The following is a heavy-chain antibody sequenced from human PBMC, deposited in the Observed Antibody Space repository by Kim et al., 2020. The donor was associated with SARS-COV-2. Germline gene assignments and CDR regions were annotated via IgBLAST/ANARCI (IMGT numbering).Heavy chain of an antibody. CDR2: ISKNGETT. CDR3: AIDPPWRVAENY. D-gene: IGHD6-19*01. V-gene: IGHV3-23*01. J-gene: IGHJ1*01. CDR1: GFTFRNYA. Sequence: GGSLRLSCAASGFTFRNYAMSWVRQSPGKGLEWVSTISKNGETTYYSDSVKGRFTISRDNSKNTVNLQMDSLRVEDTAAYYCAIDPPWRVAENYWGQGTL.